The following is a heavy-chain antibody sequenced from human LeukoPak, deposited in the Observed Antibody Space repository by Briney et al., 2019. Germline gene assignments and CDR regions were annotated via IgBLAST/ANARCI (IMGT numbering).Heavy chain of an antibody. Sequence: SETLSLTCTVSGGSISSYYWSWIRQPAGKGLEWIGRIYTGGSTNYNPSLKSRVTMSVDTSKNQFSLKLSSVTAADTAVYYCARDQGYCSGGSCYALSLWGQGTLVTVSS. CDR2: IYTGGST. V-gene: IGHV4-4*07. J-gene: IGHJ4*02. CDR3: ARDQGYCSGGSCYALSL. D-gene: IGHD2-15*01. CDR1: GGSISSYY.